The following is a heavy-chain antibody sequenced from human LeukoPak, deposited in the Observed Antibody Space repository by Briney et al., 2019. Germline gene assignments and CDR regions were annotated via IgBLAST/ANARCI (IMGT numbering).Heavy chain of an antibody. V-gene: IGHV1-2*02. CDR3: AXXXXXXXXXXXXXXYYYYYMDV. Sequence: XTFTGXXMHWVRQAPGQGLEWMGWINPNSGGTNYAQKFQGRVTMTRDTSISTAYMELSRLRSDDTAVYYCAXXXXXXXXXXXXXXYYYYYMDVWGKGTTVTISS. J-gene: IGHJ6*03. CDR2: INPNSGGT. CDR1: XTFTGXX.